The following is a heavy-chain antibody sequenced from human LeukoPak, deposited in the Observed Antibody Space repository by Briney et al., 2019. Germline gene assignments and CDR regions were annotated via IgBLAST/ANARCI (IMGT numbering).Heavy chain of an antibody. CDR1: GYTFTSYG. D-gene: IGHD5-24*01. J-gene: IGHJ3*02. CDR3: ARIRDGYNDAYDI. V-gene: IGHV1-18*01. CDR2: ISAYNGNT. Sequence: ASVKVSCKASGYTFTSYGISWVRQAPEQGLEWMGWISAYNGNTNYAQKLQGRVTMTTDTSTSTAYMELRSLRSEDTAIYYCARIRDGYNDAYDIWGQGTVVTVPS.